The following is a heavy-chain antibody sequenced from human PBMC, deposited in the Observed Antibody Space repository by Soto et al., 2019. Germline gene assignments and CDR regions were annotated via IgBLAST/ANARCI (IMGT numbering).Heavy chain of an antibody. CDR2: FDPEDGET. J-gene: IGHJ4*02. CDR3: ATDPFRFGESYLDY. CDR1: GYTLTELS. D-gene: IGHD3-10*01. Sequence: EASVKVSCKVSGYTLTELSMHWVRQAPGKGLEWMGGFDPEDGETIYAQKFQGRVTMTEDTSTDTAYMELSSLRSEDTAVYYCATDPFRFGESYLDYWGQGTLVTVSS. V-gene: IGHV1-24*01.